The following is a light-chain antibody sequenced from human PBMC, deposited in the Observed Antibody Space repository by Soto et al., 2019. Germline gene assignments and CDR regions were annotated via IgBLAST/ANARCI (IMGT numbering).Light chain of an antibody. V-gene: IGKV3-20*01. J-gene: IGKJ4*01. CDR1: QSVSNNY. CDR3: EQYGTYPPLT. Sequence: EIVLMQSPGTLSLSPGERATLSCRASQSVSNNYVAWYQQKPGQAPRLLIAGASSRPTCIPDRFSGCGSGRDFALPLSRQAPEDFAGYYCEQYGTYPPLTFGGGTKVEIK. CDR2: GAS.